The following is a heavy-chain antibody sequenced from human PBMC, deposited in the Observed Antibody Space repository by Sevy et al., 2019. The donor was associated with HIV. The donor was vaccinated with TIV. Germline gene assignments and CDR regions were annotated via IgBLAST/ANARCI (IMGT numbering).Heavy chain of an antibody. CDR2: IYTSGST. Sequence: SETLSLTCTVSGGSISSYYWSWIRQPAGKGLEWIGRIYTSGSTNYNPSLKSRVTMSIDTSKNQFSLKLTSVTAADTAGYYGAREDGTPAGYYYYGMDVWGQGTTVTVSS. CDR3: AREDGTPAGYYYYGMDV. V-gene: IGHV4-4*07. J-gene: IGHJ6*02. CDR1: GGSISSYY. D-gene: IGHD1-1*01.